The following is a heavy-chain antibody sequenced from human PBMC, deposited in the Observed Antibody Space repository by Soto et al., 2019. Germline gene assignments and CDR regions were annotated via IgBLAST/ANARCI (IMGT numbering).Heavy chain of an antibody. D-gene: IGHD4-17*01. CDR2: IVREGSEK. J-gene: IGHJ5*01. CDR1: GFAFSSHG. V-gene: IGHV3-33*01. CDR3: ARDDDYDDNGLDS. Sequence: QVQLVESGGGVVQPGRSLRLSCAASGFAFSSHGMHWVRQAPGKGLEWVAVIVREGSEKHYADSVKGRFTISRDNSKNTLYLEMNSVRAEDPAVYYCARDDDYDDNGLDSWGQGTLVTVSS.